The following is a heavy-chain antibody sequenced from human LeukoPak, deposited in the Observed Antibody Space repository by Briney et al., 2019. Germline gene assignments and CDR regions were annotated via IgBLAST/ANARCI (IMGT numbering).Heavy chain of an antibody. CDR1: GGSISSYY. Sequence: SETLSLTCTASGGSISSYYWSWIRQPPGKGLEWIGYIYYSGSTNYNPSLKSRVTISVDTSKNQFSLKLSSVTAADTAVYYCARVSIFGVVIPHLLYFDYWGQGTLVTVSS. CDR2: IYYSGST. CDR3: ARVSIFGVVIPHLLYFDY. D-gene: IGHD3-3*01. J-gene: IGHJ4*02. V-gene: IGHV4-59*01.